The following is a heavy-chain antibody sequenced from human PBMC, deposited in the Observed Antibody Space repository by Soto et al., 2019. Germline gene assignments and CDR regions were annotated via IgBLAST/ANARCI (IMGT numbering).Heavy chain of an antibody. J-gene: IGHJ6*02. V-gene: IGHV1-2*02. D-gene: IGHD2-2*01. CDR1: GYTFSGYY. CDR2: INPNSGGT. CDR3: ARSLTEGYCTITGCYSRPLYGMDV. Sequence: ASVKVSCKASGYTFSGYYIHWLRQAPGQGLEWMGWINPNSGGTNYAQKFQGRVTVTRGTPTSTAYMELSRLTSDDTAVYYCARSLTEGYCTITGCYSRPLYGMDVWGQGTTVTVSS.